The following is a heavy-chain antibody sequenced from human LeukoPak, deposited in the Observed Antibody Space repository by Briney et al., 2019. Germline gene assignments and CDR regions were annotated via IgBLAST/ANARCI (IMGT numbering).Heavy chain of an antibody. D-gene: IGHD1-26*01. CDR2: INSDGSST. J-gene: IGHJ6*02. Sequence: GGSLRLSCAASGFTFSSYWMHWVRHAPGKGLVRVSRINSDGSSTSYADSVKGRFTISRDNAKNTLYLQMNSLRAEDTAVYYCARGLGATTSYGMDVWGQGTTVTVSS. CDR1: GFTFSSYW. CDR3: ARGLGATTSYGMDV. V-gene: IGHV3-74*01.